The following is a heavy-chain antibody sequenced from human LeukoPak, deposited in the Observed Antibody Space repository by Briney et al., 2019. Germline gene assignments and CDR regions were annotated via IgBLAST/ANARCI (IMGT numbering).Heavy chain of an antibody. CDR2: INAGNGNT. Sequence: ASVKVSCKASGYTFTSYAMNWVRQAPGQRLEWMGWINAGNGNTKYSQKFQGRVTITRDTSASTAYMELSSLRSEDTAVYYCAKDLGSSFRGGNYMDVWGKGTTVTVSS. CDR3: AKDLGSSFRGGNYMDV. D-gene: IGHD6-13*01. V-gene: IGHV1-3*01. J-gene: IGHJ6*03. CDR1: GYTFTSYA.